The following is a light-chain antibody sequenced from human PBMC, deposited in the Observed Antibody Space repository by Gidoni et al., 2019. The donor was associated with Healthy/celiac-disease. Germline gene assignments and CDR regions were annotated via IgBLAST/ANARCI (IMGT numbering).Light chain of an antibody. CDR1: SRDVGRYNL. CDR3: CSYAGSSTYV. J-gene: IGLJ1*01. Sequence: QSALPQPASVSGSPGQSITISCTGTSRDVGRYNLVSWYQQHPGKAPKLMIYEGSKRPSGVSNRFSCSKSGNTASLTISGLQAEDEADYYCCSYAGSSTYVFGTGTKVTVL. CDR2: EGS. V-gene: IGLV2-23*01.